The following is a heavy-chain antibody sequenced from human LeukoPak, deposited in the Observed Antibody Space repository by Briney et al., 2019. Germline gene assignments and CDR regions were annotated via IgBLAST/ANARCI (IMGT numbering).Heavy chain of an antibody. CDR1: GGTFSSYA. Sequence: SVTVSCKASGGTFSSYAISWVRQAPGQGLEWMGGIIPIFGTANYAQKFQGRVTITADESTSTAYMELSSLRSEDTAVYYCARAYRYYYGSGSYYIDYWGQGTLVTVSS. D-gene: IGHD3-10*01. CDR3: ARAYRYYYGSGSYYIDY. CDR2: IIPIFGTA. V-gene: IGHV1-69*13. J-gene: IGHJ4*02.